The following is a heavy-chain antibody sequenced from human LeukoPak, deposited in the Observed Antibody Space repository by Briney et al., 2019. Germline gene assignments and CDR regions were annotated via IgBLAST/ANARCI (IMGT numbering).Heavy chain of an antibody. V-gene: IGHV4-34*01. Sequence: PSETLSLTCAVYGGSFSGYYWSWIRQPPGKGLEWIGEINHSGSTNYNPSLKSRVTISVDTSKNQFSLKLSSVTAADTAVYYCARSGSGSKRSFDYWGQGTLVTVSS. D-gene: IGHD3-10*01. J-gene: IGHJ4*02. CDR2: INHSGST. CDR1: GGSFSGYY. CDR3: ARSGSGSKRSFDY.